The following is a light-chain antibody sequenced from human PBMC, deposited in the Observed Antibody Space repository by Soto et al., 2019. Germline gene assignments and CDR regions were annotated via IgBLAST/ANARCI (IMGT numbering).Light chain of an antibody. CDR3: QQYDNWPIT. CDR2: GAS. CDR1: QSININ. V-gene: IGKV3-15*01. Sequence: DIVMTQSPATLSVSPGERATLSCRASQSININLAWYQQKPGQAPRLLIYGASTRATGLPARFSGSGSGTEFTLIISSLQSEDSAVYYCQQYDNWPITFGQGTRLEIK. J-gene: IGKJ5*01.